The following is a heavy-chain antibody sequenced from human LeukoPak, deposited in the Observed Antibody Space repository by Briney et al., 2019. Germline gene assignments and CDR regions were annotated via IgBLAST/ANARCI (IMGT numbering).Heavy chain of an antibody. CDR2: IYSSGST. CDR1: GGSISNYF. CDR3: ARHLFYYYMDV. Sequence: SETLSLTCTVSGGSISNYFWSWIRQPAGKGLEWIGRIYSSGSTNYNPSLKSRVTMSVDTSKNQFSLKLTSVTAADTAVYYCARHLFYYYMDVWGKGTTVTVSS. J-gene: IGHJ6*03. V-gene: IGHV4-4*07.